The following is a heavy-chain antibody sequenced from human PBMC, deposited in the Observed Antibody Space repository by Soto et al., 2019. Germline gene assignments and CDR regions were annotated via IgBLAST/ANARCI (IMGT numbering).Heavy chain of an antibody. J-gene: IGHJ5*02. Sequence: GASVKVSCKASGGTFSSYTISWVRQAPGQGLEWMGRIIPILGIANYAQKFQGRVTITADKSTSTAYMELSSLRSEDTAVYYCARGVGLVVPAAMKAGWFDPWGQGTLVTVSS. CDR3: ARGVGLVVPAAMKAGWFDP. CDR2: IIPILGIA. CDR1: GGTFSSYT. V-gene: IGHV1-69*02. D-gene: IGHD2-2*01.